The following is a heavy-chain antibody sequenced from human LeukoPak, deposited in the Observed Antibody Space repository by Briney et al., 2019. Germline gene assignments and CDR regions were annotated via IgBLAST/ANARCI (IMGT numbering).Heavy chain of an antibody. V-gene: IGHV4-34*01. CDR2: INHSGST. CDR1: GGSISSYY. Sequence: SETLSLTCTVSGGSISSYYWSWIRQPPGKGLEWIGEINHSGSTNYNPSLKSRVTISVDTSKNQFSLKLSSVTAADTAVYYCARGGPYYYGSGSYSDYWGQGTLVTVSS. J-gene: IGHJ4*02. D-gene: IGHD3-10*01. CDR3: ARGGPYYYGSGSYSDY.